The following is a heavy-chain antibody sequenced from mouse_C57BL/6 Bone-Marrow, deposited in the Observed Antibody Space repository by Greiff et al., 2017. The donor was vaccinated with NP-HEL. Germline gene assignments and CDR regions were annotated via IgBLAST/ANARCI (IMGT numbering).Heavy chain of an antibody. CDR3: ARGSRWYFDV. D-gene: IGHD1-1*01. CDR1: GYTFTNYW. CDR2: IYPGGGYT. V-gene: IGHV1-63*01. J-gene: IGHJ1*03. Sequence: QAQLQQSGAELVRPGTSVKMSCKASGYTFTNYWIGWAKQRPGHGLEWIGDIYPGGGYTNYNEKFKGKATLTADKSSSTAYMQFSSLTSEDSAIYYCARGSRWYFDVWGTGTTVTVSS.